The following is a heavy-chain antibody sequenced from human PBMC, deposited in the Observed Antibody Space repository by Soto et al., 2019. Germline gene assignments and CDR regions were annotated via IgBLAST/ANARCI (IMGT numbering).Heavy chain of an antibody. CDR3: AKNGQPPYYYYGMDV. D-gene: IGHD2-8*01. V-gene: IGHV1-18*01. CDR2: ISGYNGDT. Sequence: QGQLVQSGGEVKKPGASVKVSCKASGYTFTRYGISWVRQAHGQGLEWMGWISGYNGDTKYAQKFQGRVTMTVDTSTSTAYMELRSLTSDDRAVYYCAKNGQPPYYYYGMDVWGQGTTVTVS. CDR1: GYTFTRYG. J-gene: IGHJ6*02.